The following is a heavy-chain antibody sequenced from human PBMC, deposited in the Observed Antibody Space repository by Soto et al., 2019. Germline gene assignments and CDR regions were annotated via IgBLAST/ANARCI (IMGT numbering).Heavy chain of an antibody. D-gene: IGHD3-9*01. J-gene: IGHJ4*02. Sequence: ASGPTLVNPTQTLTLTCTFSGFSLSTSGVAVGWIRQPPGKALDWLALIYWDDDKAYSPSLKNRLTIFKDTSKNHVVLTMTNMDPVATATPYCAHSFWFYCEPPRGKYVFDDWGQGTLVTVSS. V-gene: IGHV2-5*02. CDR2: IYWDDDK. CDR1: GFSLSTSGVA. CDR3: AHSFWFYCEPPRGKYVFDD.